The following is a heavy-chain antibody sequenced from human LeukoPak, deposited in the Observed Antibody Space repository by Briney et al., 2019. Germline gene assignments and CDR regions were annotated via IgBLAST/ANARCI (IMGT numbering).Heavy chain of an antibody. V-gene: IGHV3-48*01. J-gene: IGHJ4*02. CDR3: ASGGSSSHGPH. Sequence: GGSLRLSCAASGFTFSSYSMNWVRQAPGKGLEWVSYISSSSSTIYYADSVKGRFTISRDNAKNSLYLQMNSLRAEDTAVYYCASGGSSSHGPHWGQGTLVTVSS. CDR1: GFTFSSYS. D-gene: IGHD6-13*01. CDR2: ISSSSSTI.